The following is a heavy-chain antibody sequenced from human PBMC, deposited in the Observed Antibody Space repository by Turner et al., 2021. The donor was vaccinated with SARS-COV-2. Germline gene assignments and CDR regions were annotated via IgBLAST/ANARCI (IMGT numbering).Heavy chain of an antibody. CDR2: ISSSRSYI. CDR3: ARDPGYSGYDYWQNTEFFDY. CDR1: GFTFSSYS. V-gene: IGHV3-21*01. Sequence: EVQLVESGGGLVKPGGSLRLSCEASGFTFSSYSMNWVRQAQGKGLEWFSSISSSRSYIYYADSVKGRFTISRDNAKNSLYLQMNSLRAEDTAVYYCARDPGYSGYDYWQNTEFFDYWGQGTLVTVSS. J-gene: IGHJ4*02. D-gene: IGHD5-12*01.